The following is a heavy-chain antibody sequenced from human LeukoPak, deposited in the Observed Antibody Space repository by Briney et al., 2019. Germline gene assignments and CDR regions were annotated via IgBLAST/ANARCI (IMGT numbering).Heavy chain of an antibody. CDR1: GGPISSYY. CDR2: IYYSGST. D-gene: IGHD2-2*01. V-gene: IGHV4-59*08. CDR3: ARQKQEKYQLLYYFDY. Sequence: PSETLSLTCTVSGGPISSYYWTWIRKPPGTGLEWIGYIYYSGSTNYNPSLKSRVTISVDTSKNQFSLKLSSVTAADTAVYYCARQKQEKYQLLYYFDYWGQGTLVTVSS. J-gene: IGHJ4*02.